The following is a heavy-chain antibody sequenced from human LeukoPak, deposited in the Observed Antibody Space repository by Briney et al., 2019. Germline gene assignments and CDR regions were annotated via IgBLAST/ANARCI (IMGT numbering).Heavy chain of an antibody. CDR2: IIPILGIA. D-gene: IGHD5-18*01. Sequence: ASVKVSCKASGGTFNSYAISWVRQAPGQGLEWMGRIIPILGIANYAQKFQGRVTITADKSTSTAYMELSSLRSEDTAVYYCARVEAGYGGAFDIWGQGTMVTVSS. J-gene: IGHJ3*02. CDR1: GGTFNSYA. V-gene: IGHV1-69*04. CDR3: ARVEAGYGGAFDI.